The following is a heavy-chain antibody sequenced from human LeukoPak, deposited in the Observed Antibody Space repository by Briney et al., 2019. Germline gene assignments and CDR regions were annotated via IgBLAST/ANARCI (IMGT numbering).Heavy chain of an antibody. J-gene: IGHJ4*02. Sequence: ASVKVSCKVSGYTLTELSMHWVRQAPGQGLEWMGWINPKSGGTNYAQKFQDRVTMTTDTSISTAYMELSRLTSDDTAVYYCAPATMTFDYWGQGTLVTVSS. CDR1: GYTLTELS. CDR2: INPKSGGT. CDR3: APATMTFDY. D-gene: IGHD5-24*01. V-gene: IGHV1-2*02.